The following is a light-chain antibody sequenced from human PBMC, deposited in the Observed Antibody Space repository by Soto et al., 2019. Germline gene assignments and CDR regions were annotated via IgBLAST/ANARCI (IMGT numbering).Light chain of an antibody. CDR3: SSYTSSSIPV. CDR1: SSDVGGYKY. J-gene: IGLJ3*02. V-gene: IGLV2-14*01. Sequence: SVLTQPASVSGSPGQSITISCTGTSSDVGGYKYVSWYQQHPGKAPKLMIHEVSNRPSGVSDRFSGSKSGNTASLTISGLQAEDEADYYCSSYTSSSIPVFGGGTKVTVL. CDR2: EVS.